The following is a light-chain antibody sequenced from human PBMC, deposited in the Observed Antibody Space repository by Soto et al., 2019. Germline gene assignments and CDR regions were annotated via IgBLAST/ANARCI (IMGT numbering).Light chain of an antibody. CDR3: CSYAGTYTFYV. V-gene: IGLV2-11*01. CDR2: DVT. CDR1: TNDVVVYDF. Sequence: QSVLAQPPSASGSPGQSVTISCTGTTNDVVVYDFVSWYQQHPGKAPKLMIYDVTKRPSGVPDRFSGSRSGNTASLTISGLQAEDDADYYCCSYAGTYTFYVFGTGTKVTVL. J-gene: IGLJ1*01.